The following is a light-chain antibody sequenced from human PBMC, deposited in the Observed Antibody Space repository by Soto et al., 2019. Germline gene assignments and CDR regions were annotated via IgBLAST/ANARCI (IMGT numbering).Light chain of an antibody. CDR1: QSISSW. CDR2: DAS. Sequence: DIQMTQSPSTLSASVGDRVTITCRASQSISSWLAWYQQKPGKAPKLLIYDASYLERGVPSRFSGSGSGTEFTLTISSLQPDDLANYYCQQYNSFWTFGQGTKVEI. CDR3: QQYNSFWT. V-gene: IGKV1-5*01. J-gene: IGKJ1*01.